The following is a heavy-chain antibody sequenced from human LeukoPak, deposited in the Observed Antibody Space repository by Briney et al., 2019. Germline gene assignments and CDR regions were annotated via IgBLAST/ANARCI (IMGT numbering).Heavy chain of an antibody. D-gene: IGHD3-10*01. J-gene: IGHJ4*02. CDR3: ATESPQREYGSGSPYFDY. V-gene: IGHV1-24*01. CDR2: FDPEDGET. Sequence: ASVKVSCKVSGYTLTELSMHWVRQAPGKGLEGRGGFDPEDGETIYAQKFQGRVTMTEDTSTDTAYMELSSLRSEDAAVYYCATESPQREYGSGSPYFDYWGQGTLVTGSS. CDR1: GYTLTELS.